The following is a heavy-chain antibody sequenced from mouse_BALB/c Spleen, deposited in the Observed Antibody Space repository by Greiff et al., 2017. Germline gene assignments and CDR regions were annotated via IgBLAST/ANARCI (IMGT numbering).Heavy chain of an antibody. CDR3: ARRVAITYWYFDV. J-gene: IGHJ1*01. CDR1: GFSLSTSGMG. Sequence: QVTLKVSGPGILQPSQTLSLTCSFSGFSLSTSGMGVSWIRQPSGKGLEWLAHIYWDDDKRYNPSLKSRLTISKDTSRNQVFLKITSVDTADTATYYCARRVAITYWYFDVWGAGTTVTVSS. CDR2: IYWDDDK. V-gene: IGHV8-12*01. D-gene: IGHD2-4*01.